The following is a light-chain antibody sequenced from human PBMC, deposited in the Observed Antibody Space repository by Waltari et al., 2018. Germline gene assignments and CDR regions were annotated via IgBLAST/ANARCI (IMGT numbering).Light chain of an antibody. CDR2: AAS. J-gene: IGKJ4*01. Sequence: DIQMTQSPSSLSASVGDRVTITCRASQSISSYLNWYQQKPGKAPKVLIYAASSLQSGVPSRFSGRGSGTDFTLTISSLQPEDFATYYCQQSYSTPRTFGGGTKVEIK. CDR3: QQSYSTPRT. CDR1: QSISSY. V-gene: IGKV1-39*01.